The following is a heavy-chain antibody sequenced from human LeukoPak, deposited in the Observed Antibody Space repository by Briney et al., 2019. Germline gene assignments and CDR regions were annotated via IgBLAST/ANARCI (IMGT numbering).Heavy chain of an antibody. CDR3: ASLTSNIPKSFDY. CDR1: GGSISSSSYD. D-gene: IGHD2/OR15-2a*01. CDR2: IYYSGST. J-gene: IGHJ4*02. V-gene: IGHV4-39*01. Sequence: SQTLSLTCTVAGGSISSSSYDWGWIRQPPGKGLEWIGSIYYSGSTYSNPSLKTRVTISVDTSKTHFSLKLISVTAAAAAVYSFASLTSNIPKSFDYWGQGTLVTVSS.